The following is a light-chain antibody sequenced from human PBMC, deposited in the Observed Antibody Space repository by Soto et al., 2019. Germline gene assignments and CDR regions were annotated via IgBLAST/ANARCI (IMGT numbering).Light chain of an antibody. J-gene: IGKJ5*01. CDR3: QQASSFPIT. CDR2: DTS. CDR1: QDIRSW. Sequence: DIQMTQSPSYVSASVGDRVTITCRASQDIRSWLGWYQQKPGKAPKLLIYDTSSLESGVPSRFSGSGSGTDFTLTISSLQPEDFATYYCQQASSFPITFGQGTRLEIK. V-gene: IGKV1D-12*01.